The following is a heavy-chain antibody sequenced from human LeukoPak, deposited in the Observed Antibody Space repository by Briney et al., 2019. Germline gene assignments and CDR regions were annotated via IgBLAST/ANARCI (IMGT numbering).Heavy chain of an antibody. CDR2: ISYDGSNK. Sequence: PGGSLRLSCAASGFTFSSYGMHWVRQAPGKGLEWVAVISYDGSNKYYADSVKGRFTISRDNSKNTLYLQMNSLRAVDTAVYYCAKDMGAAIEYYYYGMDVWGQGTTVTVSS. CDR1: GFTFSSYG. CDR3: AKDMGAAIEYYYYGMDV. D-gene: IGHD3-16*01. J-gene: IGHJ6*02. V-gene: IGHV3-30*18.